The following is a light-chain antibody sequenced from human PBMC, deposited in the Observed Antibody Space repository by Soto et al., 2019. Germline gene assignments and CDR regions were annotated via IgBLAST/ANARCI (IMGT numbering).Light chain of an antibody. Sequence: QSVLTQPPSVSAAPGQKVTISCSGSSSNIGNNYVSWYQQLPGTAPKLLIYENNKRPSGIPDRFSGSKSGTSGTLAITGLQTGDEVDYYCGTWDSSLSEGVFGTGTKLTVL. J-gene: IGLJ1*01. CDR2: ENN. CDR1: SSNIGNNY. V-gene: IGLV1-51*02. CDR3: GTWDSSLSEGV.